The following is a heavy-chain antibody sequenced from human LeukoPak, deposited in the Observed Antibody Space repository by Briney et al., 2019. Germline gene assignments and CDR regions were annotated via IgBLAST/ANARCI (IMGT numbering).Heavy chain of an antibody. CDR1: GGSISSYY. J-gene: IGHJ4*02. CDR3: ARHRRSSSWYKFDY. V-gene: IGHV4-59*08. CDR2: IYYSGST. Sequence: SETLSLTCTVSGGSISSYYWSWIRQPPGKGLEWIGYIYYSGSTNYNPSLKSRVTISVDTSKNQFSLKLSSVTAADTAVYYCARHRRSSSWYKFDYWGQGTLVTVSS. D-gene: IGHD6-13*01.